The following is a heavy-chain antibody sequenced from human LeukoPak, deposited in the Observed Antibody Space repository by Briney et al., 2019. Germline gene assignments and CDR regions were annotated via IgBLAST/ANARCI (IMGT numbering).Heavy chain of an antibody. V-gene: IGHV4-4*07. D-gene: IGHD4-11*01. J-gene: IGHJ5*02. Sequence: PSETLSLTCTVSGGSISSYYWSWIRQPAGKGLEWIGRIYTSGSTNYNPSLKSRVTMSVDTSKTQFSLRLTSVTAADTAVYYCARRPTVSNWFDPWGQGTLVTVSS. CDR2: IYTSGST. CDR3: ARRPTVSNWFDP. CDR1: GGSISSYY.